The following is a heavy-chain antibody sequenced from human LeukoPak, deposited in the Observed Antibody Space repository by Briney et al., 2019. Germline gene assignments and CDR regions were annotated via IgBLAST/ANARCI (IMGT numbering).Heavy chain of an antibody. D-gene: IGHD3-3*01. J-gene: IGHJ6*02. V-gene: IGHV3-23*01. CDR1: GFTFSSYA. CDR2: ISGSGGST. CDR3: ARDLPYYDFWSGPPDGMDV. Sequence: GGSLRLSCAASGFTFSSYAMSWVRQAPGKGLEWVSAISGSGGSTYYADSVKGRFTISRDNSKNTLYLQMNSLRAEDTAVYYCARDLPYYDFWSGPPDGMDVWGQGTTVTVSS.